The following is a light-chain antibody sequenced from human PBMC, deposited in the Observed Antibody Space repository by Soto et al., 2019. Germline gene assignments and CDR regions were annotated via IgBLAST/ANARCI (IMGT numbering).Light chain of an antibody. CDR1: SSDVGAYNY. J-gene: IGLJ2*01. CDR2: EVT. Sequence: QSALTQPASVSGSPGQSISISCTGSSSDVGAYNYVSWYQQHPGRAPTLMIYEVTNRPSGVSPRFSGSKSANTASLTISGLQVEDEADYYCSSHTSSASVVFGGGTKLTVL. V-gene: IGLV2-14*01. CDR3: SSHTSSASVV.